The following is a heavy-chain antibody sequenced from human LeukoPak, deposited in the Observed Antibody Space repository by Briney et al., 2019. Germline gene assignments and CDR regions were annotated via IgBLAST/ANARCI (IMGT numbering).Heavy chain of an antibody. CDR3: ARVGVYYDFWSGYKIRPNFDY. J-gene: IGHJ4*02. CDR2: INAYNGNT. Sequence: ASVKVSCKASGYTFTSYGISWVRQAPGQGLEWMGWINAYNGNTNYAQKLQGRVTMTTDTSTSTAYMELRSLRSDDTAVYYCARVGVYYDFWSGYKIRPNFDYWGQGTLVTVSS. V-gene: IGHV1-18*01. CDR1: GYTFTSYG. D-gene: IGHD3-3*01.